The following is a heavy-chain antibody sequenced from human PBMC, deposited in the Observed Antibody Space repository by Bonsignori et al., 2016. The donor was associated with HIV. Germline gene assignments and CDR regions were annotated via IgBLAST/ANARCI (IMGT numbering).Heavy chain of an antibody. CDR1: GYIFTGHY. CDR3: ARSPYSSSSYFDY. CDR2: LNPNSGGA. J-gene: IGHJ4*02. Sequence: QVQLVQSGAEVKKPGASVKVSCKASGYIFTGHYLHWVRQAPGEGLEWLGWLNPNSGGAHYSQKFHGRVTLTRDTSISTAFLEMNRITSDDTAVYYCARSPYSSSSYFDYWGQGTLVTV. D-gene: IGHD6-6*01. V-gene: IGHV1-2*02.